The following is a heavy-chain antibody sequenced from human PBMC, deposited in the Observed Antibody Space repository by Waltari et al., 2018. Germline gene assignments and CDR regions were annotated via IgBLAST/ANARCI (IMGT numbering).Heavy chain of an antibody. D-gene: IGHD2-2*01. CDR3: ARGGYCSSTSCRYYYYYGMDV. V-gene: IGHV4-34*01. CDR2: INHSGST. J-gene: IGHJ6*02. Sequence: QVQLQQWGAGLLKPSETLSLTCAVYGGSFSGYYWSWIRQPPGKGREWIGEINHSGSTNYNPSLKSRVTISVDTSKNQFSLKLSSVTAADTAVYYCARGGYCSSTSCRYYYYYGMDVWGQGTTVTVSS. CDR1: GGSFSGYY.